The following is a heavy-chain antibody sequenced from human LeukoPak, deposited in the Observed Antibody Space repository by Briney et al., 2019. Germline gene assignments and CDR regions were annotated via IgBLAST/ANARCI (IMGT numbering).Heavy chain of an antibody. CDR2: ISDSATTI. D-gene: IGHD2-8*01. Sequence: GSLRLSCAASGFTFSSYSMNWVRQAPGKGLEWVSFISDSATTIYYVDSVKGRFTISRDNAKNSLYLQMNSLRAEDTAVYYCARRFCNDGICYYFDSWGQGTLVTVSS. V-gene: IGHV3-48*01. CDR1: GFTFSSYS. J-gene: IGHJ4*02. CDR3: ARRFCNDGICYYFDS.